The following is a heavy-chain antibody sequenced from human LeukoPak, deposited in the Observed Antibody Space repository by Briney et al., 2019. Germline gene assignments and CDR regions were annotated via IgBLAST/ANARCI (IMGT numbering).Heavy chain of an antibody. CDR2: IYYRGST. J-gene: IGHJ5*02. CDR3: ARVEGGYYAP. V-gene: IGHV4-59*01. D-gene: IGHD3-10*01. CDR1: GGSISSSY. Sequence: SETLSLTCTVSGGSISSSYWSWIRQPPGKGLEWIGYIYYRGSTYYNPSLKSRVTISVDTSKNQFSLKLSSVTAADTAVYYCARVEGGYYAPWGQGTLVTVSS.